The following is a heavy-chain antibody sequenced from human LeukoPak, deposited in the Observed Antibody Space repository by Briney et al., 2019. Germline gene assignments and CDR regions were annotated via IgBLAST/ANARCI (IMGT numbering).Heavy chain of an antibody. V-gene: IGHV4-4*07. Sequence: SETLSLTCTVPGGSINNAYWSWIRQPAGKGLEWIGRIYIDGSTNYNPSLNSRVTMSVDTSKNQFSLKLTSATAADTAVYYCARDPGGNYYYGGYYDYWGQGTLVTVSS. CDR1: GGSINNAY. CDR2: IYIDGST. J-gene: IGHJ4*02. CDR3: ARDPGGNYYYGGYYDY. D-gene: IGHD4-23*01.